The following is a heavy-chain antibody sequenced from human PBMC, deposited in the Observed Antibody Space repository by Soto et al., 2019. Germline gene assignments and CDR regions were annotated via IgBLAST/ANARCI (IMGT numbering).Heavy chain of an antibody. CDR1: GGLFSSYP. V-gene: IGHV1-69*01. CDR2: IIPVFQTA. Sequence: QEQLVQSGAEVKKPESSVKVSCKASGGLFSSYPISWVRQVPGQGLEWMGGIIPVFQTAYYTQRFQGRVTITADESTNTAYMELSSLRSEDTAIYYCASGGSGYTWFNEFWGQGTLVTVSS. J-gene: IGHJ4*02. CDR3: ASGGSGYTWFNEF. D-gene: IGHD3-22*01.